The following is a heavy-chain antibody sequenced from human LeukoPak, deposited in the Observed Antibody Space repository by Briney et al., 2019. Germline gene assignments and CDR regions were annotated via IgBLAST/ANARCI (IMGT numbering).Heavy chain of an antibody. J-gene: IGHJ3*02. CDR1: GGSISDYY. CDR2: LYNSGST. D-gene: IGHD1-26*01. V-gene: IGHV4-59*01. CDR3: ARGVTSPLDAFDI. Sequence: SETLSLTCTVSGGSISDYYWNWIRQPPGKGLEWVGFLYNSGSTKYNSSLTSRVTISLDMSKRQFSLKLTSVTAADTAVYYCARGVTSPLDAFDIWGQGTTVTGSS.